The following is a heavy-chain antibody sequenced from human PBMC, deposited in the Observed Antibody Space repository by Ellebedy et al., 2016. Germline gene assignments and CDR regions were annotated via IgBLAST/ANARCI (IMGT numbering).Heavy chain of an antibody. CDR2: IIPIFGTA. V-gene: IGHV1-69*13. CDR1: GGTFISYA. CDR3: AYTDCSSTSCYYYYYGMDV. J-gene: IGHJ6*02. Sequence: SVKVSXXASGGTFISYAISCVRQAPGQGLQWMGGIIPIFGTANYAQKFQGRVTITADESTSTAYMELSSLRSEDTAVYYCAYTDCSSTSCYYYYYGMDVWGQGTTVTVSS. D-gene: IGHD2-2*01.